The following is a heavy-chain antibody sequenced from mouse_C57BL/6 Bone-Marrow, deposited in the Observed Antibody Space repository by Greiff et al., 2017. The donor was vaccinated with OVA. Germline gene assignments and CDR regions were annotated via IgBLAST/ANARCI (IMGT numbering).Heavy chain of an antibody. D-gene: IGHD1-1*01. CDR1: GYTFTSYW. V-gene: IGHV1-59*01. CDR2: IDPSDSYT. CDR3: ASSSSWFAY. J-gene: IGHJ3*01. Sequence: QVQLQQPGAELVRPGTSVKLSCKASGYTFTSYWMHWVKQRPGQGLEWIGVIDPSDSYTNYNQKFKGKATLTVDTSSSTAYMQLSSLTSEDSAVYYCASSSSWFAYWGQGTLVTVSA.